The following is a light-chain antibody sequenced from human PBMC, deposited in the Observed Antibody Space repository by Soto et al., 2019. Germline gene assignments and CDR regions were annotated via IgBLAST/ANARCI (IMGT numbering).Light chain of an antibody. CDR2: KAS. Sequence: DIQMTQSPSTLSASVGDRVTITCRASQSISSWLAWYQQKPGKAPKLLIYKASSLESGVPSRFSGSGSGTEFTLTINSLQPDDFATYYCQQYNIYAITFGQGTRLEIK. CDR1: QSISSW. CDR3: QQYNIYAIT. J-gene: IGKJ5*01. V-gene: IGKV1-5*03.